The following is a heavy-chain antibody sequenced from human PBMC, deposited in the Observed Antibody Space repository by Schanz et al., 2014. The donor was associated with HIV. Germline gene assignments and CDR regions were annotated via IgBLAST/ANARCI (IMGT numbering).Heavy chain of an antibody. D-gene: IGHD6-19*01. J-gene: IGHJ4*02. CDR2: INWNGDTT. CDR3: AKGLRQWLVLGVSDY. CDR1: GFTFNNYA. V-gene: IGHV3-23*01. Sequence: EVQLLEFGGGSVRPGESLRLSCLASGFTFNNYAMSWVRQAPGKGLEWVAVINWNGDTTYYADSVKGRFTISRDNSKNTLYLQMNSLRAEDTAVYYCAKGLRQWLVLGVSDYWGQGTLVTVSS.